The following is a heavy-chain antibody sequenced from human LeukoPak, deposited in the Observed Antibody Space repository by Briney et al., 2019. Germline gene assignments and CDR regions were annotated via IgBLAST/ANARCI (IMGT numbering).Heavy chain of an antibody. Sequence: PGGSLRLACAASGFTFSSYWMSLVRQAPGKGLEWVANMKQDGSEKYYVDSVKGRFTISRDNAKNSLYLQMNSLRAEDTAVYYCARDGYCSSTSCQQDYYYYYGMDVWGQGTTVTVSS. D-gene: IGHD2-2*03. J-gene: IGHJ6*02. CDR1: GFTFSSYW. CDR3: ARDGYCSSTSCQQDYYYYYGMDV. CDR2: MKQDGSEK. V-gene: IGHV3-7*01.